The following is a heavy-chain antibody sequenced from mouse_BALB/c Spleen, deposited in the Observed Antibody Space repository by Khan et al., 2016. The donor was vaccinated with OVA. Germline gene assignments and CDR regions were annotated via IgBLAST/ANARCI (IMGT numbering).Heavy chain of an antibody. CDR1: GFDFSRYW. Sequence: EVELVESGGGLVQPGGSLKLSCAASGFDFSRYWMSWVRQAPGKGLEWIGEINPDSSTINYTPSLKDKFIISRDNAKNTLYLQMSKVRSEDTALYYGARPYRYDGRAWFAYWGQGTLVTVSA. J-gene: IGHJ3*01. CDR2: INPDSSTI. CDR3: ARPYRYDGRAWFAY. D-gene: IGHD2-14*01. V-gene: IGHV4-1*02.